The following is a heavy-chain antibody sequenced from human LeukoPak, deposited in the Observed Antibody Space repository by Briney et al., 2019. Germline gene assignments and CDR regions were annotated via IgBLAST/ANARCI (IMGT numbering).Heavy chain of an antibody. CDR3: AKPRTTGLGWAQFDY. CDR2: FDGNGPNT. Sequence: GGSLRLSCAASGFTFSSFAMTWVRQAPGKGLEWVSGFDGNGPNTYYADSVKGRWTISRDNSRSTLYLEMNSLRPEDTAIYYCAKPRTTGLGWAQFDYWGQGSLVTVSS. CDR1: GFTFSSFA. D-gene: IGHD2-8*02. V-gene: IGHV3-23*01. J-gene: IGHJ4*02.